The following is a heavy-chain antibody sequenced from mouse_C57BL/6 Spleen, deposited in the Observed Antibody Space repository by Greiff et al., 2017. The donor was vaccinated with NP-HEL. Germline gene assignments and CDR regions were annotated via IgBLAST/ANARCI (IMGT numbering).Heavy chain of an antibody. J-gene: IGHJ4*01. D-gene: IGHD3-2*02. CDR3: ARSNSAGGAWDY. Sequence: QVQLQQSGPELVKPGASVKISCKASGYAFSSSWMNWVKQRPGQGLEWIGRIYPGDGDTNYNGKFKGKATLTADKSSSTAYMQLSSLTSEDSAVYFCARSNSAGGAWDYWGQGTSVTVSS. V-gene: IGHV1-82*01. CDR2: IYPGDGDT. CDR1: GYAFSSSW.